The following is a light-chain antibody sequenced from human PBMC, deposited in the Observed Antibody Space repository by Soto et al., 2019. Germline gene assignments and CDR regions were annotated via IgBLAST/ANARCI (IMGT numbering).Light chain of an antibody. CDR3: QQYGSSLLT. Sequence: EIVLTQSPGTLSLSPGERATLSCWASQSVTSSHLAWYQQKPGQAPSLLIYGASSRATGIPDRFSGSGSGTDFTLTISGLEPEDFAVYYCQQYGSSLLTFGQGTRLEIK. V-gene: IGKV3-20*01. CDR1: QSVTSSH. CDR2: GAS. J-gene: IGKJ5*01.